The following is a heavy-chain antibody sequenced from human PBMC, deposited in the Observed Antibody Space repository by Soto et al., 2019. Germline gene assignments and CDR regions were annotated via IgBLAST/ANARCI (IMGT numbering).Heavy chain of an antibody. V-gene: IGHV3-23*01. J-gene: IGHJ6*02. Sequence: GGSLRLSCAAPGFTFSSYAMHWVRQAPGKGLEWVSATSGGGDYTHYADSVKGRFTISRDNSKNTLYLQVSNLRVEDTAVYYCAKNMLRGSYYYGMAVWGQGTTVTVSS. D-gene: IGHD3-10*01. CDR2: TSGGGDYT. CDR3: AKNMLRGSYYYGMAV. CDR1: GFTFSSYA.